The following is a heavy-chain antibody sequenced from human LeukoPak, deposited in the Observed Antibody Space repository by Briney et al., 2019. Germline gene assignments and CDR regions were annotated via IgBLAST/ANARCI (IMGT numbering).Heavy chain of an antibody. CDR1: GGSISSYY. CDR3: AKEHYYETSALPGEY. Sequence: SETLSLTCTVSGGSISSYYWSWIRQPPGKGLEWIGYIYYSGSTNYNPSLKSRVTISVDTSKNQFSLKLSSVTAADTAVYYCAKEHYYETSALPGEYWGQGTLVTVSP. CDR2: IYYSGST. V-gene: IGHV4-59*01. D-gene: IGHD3-22*01. J-gene: IGHJ4*02.